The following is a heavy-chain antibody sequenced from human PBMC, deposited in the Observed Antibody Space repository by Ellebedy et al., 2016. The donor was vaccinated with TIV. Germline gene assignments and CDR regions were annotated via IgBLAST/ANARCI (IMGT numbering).Heavy chain of an antibody. CDR3: ARDIRGDSSALDY. Sequence: ASVKVSXXASGYTFNNYGLAWVRQAPGQGLEWVGWINAYNGNTLYAQKLQGRVTMTTDTSTSTAYMDLRSLISDDTAAYFCARDIRGDSSALDYWGQGTLVTVSS. V-gene: IGHV1-18*04. CDR2: INAYNGNT. J-gene: IGHJ4*02. D-gene: IGHD6-19*01. CDR1: GYTFNNYG.